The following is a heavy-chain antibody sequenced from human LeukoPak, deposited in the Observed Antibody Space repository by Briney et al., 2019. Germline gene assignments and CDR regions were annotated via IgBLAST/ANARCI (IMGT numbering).Heavy chain of an antibody. V-gene: IGHV1-8*01. Sequence: ASVKVSCKASGYTFTSYDINWVRQATGQGLEWMGWMNPNSGNTGYAQKFQGRVTMTRDTSISTAYMELSSLRSEDTAVYYCARGSVPDYVWGSFIPFDYWGQGTLVTVSS. CDR2: MNPNSGNT. J-gene: IGHJ4*02. CDR3: ARGSVPDYVWGSFIPFDY. D-gene: IGHD3-16*01. CDR1: GYTFTSYD.